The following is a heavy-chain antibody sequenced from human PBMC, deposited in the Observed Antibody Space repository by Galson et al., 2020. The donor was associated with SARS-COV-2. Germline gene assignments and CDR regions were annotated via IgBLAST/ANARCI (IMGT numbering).Heavy chain of an antibody. CDR1: GYSISSGYY. CDR3: ARVDDILTGYYYYGMDV. V-gene: IGHV4-38-2*02. CDR2: IYHSGST. J-gene: IGHJ6*02. D-gene: IGHD3-9*01. Sequence: SETLSLTCTVSGYSISSGYYWGWIRQPPGKGLEWIGSIYHSGSTYYNPSLKSRVTISVDTSKNQFSLKLSSVTAADTAVYYCARVDDILTGYYYYGMDVWGQGTTVTGSS.